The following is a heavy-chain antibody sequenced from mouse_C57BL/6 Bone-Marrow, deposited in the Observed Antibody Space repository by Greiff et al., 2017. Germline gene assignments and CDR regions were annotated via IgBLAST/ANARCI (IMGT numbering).Heavy chain of an antibody. J-gene: IGHJ2*01. Sequence: EVQLQESGGGLVQPGGSMKLSCVASGFTFSNYWMNWVRQSPEKGLEWVAQIRLKSDNYATHYAESVKGRFTISRDDSKSSVYLQMNNLRAEDTGIYYCTVPLYYYGSSWNFDYWGQGTTLTVSS. V-gene: IGHV6-3*01. CDR1: GFTFSNYW. CDR2: IRLKSDNYAT. D-gene: IGHD1-1*01. CDR3: TVPLYYYGSSWNFDY.